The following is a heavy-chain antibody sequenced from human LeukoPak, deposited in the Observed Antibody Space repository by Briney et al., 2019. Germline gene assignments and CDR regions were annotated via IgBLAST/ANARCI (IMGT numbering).Heavy chain of an antibody. J-gene: IGHJ6*03. CDR1: GFTFSSYW. Sequence: PGGSLRLSCAASGFTFSSYWMHWVRQAPGKGLVWVSRINSDGSSTSYADSVKGRFTISRDNAKNTLYLQMNSLRAEDTAVYYCARAGQGKWELQRMYYYYYYYMDVWCKGTTVTVSS. V-gene: IGHV3-74*01. D-gene: IGHD4-23*01. CDR2: INSDGSST. CDR3: ARAGQGKWELQRMYYYYYYYMDV.